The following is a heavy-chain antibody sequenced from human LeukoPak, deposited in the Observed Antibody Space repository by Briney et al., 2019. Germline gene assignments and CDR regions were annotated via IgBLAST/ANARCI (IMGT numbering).Heavy chain of an antibody. CDR2: ISAYNGNT. CDR1: GYTFTSYG. CDR3: ARVGSTFCRDNCGGDCYPDY. D-gene: IGHD2-21*01. V-gene: IGHV1-18*01. J-gene: IGHJ4*02. Sequence: ASVKVSCKASGYTFTSYGINWVRQAPGQGLEWMGWISAYNGNTNYAQKLQGRVTMTRDTSTSTAYMELRSLRSDDTAVYYCARVGSTFCRDNCGGDCYPDYWGQGTLVTVSS.